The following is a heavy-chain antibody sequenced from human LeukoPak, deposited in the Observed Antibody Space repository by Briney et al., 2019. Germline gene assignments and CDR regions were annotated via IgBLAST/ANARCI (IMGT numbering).Heavy chain of an antibody. V-gene: IGHV3-48*03. CDR3: ARDPLLQGNYDY. J-gene: IGHJ4*02. D-gene: IGHD4-11*01. CDR2: ISSSGSTI. CDR1: GFTFSSYE. Sequence: GGSLRLSCAASGFTFSSYEMDWVRQSPGKGLEWVSYISSSGSTIYYADSVKGRFTISRDNAKNSLYLQMNSLRAEDTAVYYCARDPLLQGNYDYWGQGTLVTVS.